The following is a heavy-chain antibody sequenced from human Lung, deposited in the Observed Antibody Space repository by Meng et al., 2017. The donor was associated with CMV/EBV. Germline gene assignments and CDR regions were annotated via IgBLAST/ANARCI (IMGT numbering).Heavy chain of an antibody. V-gene: IGHV1-2*02. D-gene: IGHD6-13*01. Sequence: ASXXVSXKTSGYKFTDYYLHWVRQAPGQGLEWMGWLNPESGGTNSAQKFKGRVTMTRDTSITEAYMELSRLTSDDTAVYFCARGADSSSWYSPYDSWRQGTLVTVSS. CDR3: ARGADSSSWYSPYDS. CDR2: LNPESGGT. CDR1: GYKFTDYY. J-gene: IGHJ4*02.